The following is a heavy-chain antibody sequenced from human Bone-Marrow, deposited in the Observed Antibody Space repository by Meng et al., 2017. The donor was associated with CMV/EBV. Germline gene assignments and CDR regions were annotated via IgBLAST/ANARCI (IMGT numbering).Heavy chain of an antibody. Sequence: GGSLRLSCAASGFTFSSYSMNWVRQAPGKGLEWVSSISSSSSYIYYADSVKGRFAISRDNAKNSLYLQMNSLRAEDTAVYYCARDTVRECGGDCPSAFDIWGQGTMVTVSS. CDR1: GFTFSSYS. D-gene: IGHD2-21*01. J-gene: IGHJ3*02. CDR2: ISSSSSYI. CDR3: ARDTVRECGGDCPSAFDI. V-gene: IGHV3-21*01.